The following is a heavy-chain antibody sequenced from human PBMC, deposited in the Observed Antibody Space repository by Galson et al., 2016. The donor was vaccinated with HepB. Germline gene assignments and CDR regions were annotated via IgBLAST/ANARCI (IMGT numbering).Heavy chain of an antibody. J-gene: IGHJ4*02. CDR1: GFVFSRYG. V-gene: IGHV3-33*06. D-gene: IGHD5/OR15-5a*01. CDR2: IWSDGDTK. Sequence: SLRLSCAGSGFVFSRYGMHWIRQAPGAGLEWISLIWSDGDTKFYADSVKGRFSISRDNSKNTLYLTLNSLRVDDSAVYYCAKVQGGYSVFWGQGMLVSVSS. CDR3: AKVQGGYSVF.